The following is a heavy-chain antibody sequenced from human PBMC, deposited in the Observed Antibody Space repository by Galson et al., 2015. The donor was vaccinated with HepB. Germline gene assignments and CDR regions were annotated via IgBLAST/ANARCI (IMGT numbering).Heavy chain of an antibody. J-gene: IGHJ5*02. CDR2: ISGGGGTT. V-gene: IGHV3-23*01. CDR3: AKGGYYYGSGTLAS. CDR1: GFTFSSYP. Sequence: SLRLSCAASGFTFSSYPMSWVRQAPGKRLEWVSAISGGGGTTYYADSVKGRFTISRDNSKNTLYLQMNSLRAEDTAVYYCAKGGYYYGSGTLASWGQGTLVTVSS. D-gene: IGHD3-10*01.